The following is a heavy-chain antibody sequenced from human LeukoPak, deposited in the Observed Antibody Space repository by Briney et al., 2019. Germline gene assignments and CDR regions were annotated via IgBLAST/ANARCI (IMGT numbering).Heavy chain of an antibody. V-gene: IGHV3-23*01. CDR2: ITGRGDET. D-gene: IGHD6-13*01. Sequence: GGSLRLSCAASGFIFSNYALMWVRQAPGKGLEWVSSITGRGDETFYADSVKGRFSLSRNNSKNMLYLQMYSLGAEDTAIYYCAKGAAAGLVDWFDPWGQGTLVTVSS. CDR3: AKGAAAGLVDWFDP. CDR1: GFIFSNYA. J-gene: IGHJ5*02.